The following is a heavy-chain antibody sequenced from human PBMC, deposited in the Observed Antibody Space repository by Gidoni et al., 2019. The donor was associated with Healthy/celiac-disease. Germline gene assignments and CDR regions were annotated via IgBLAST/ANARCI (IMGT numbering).Heavy chain of an antibody. CDR3: ARDRNFFSPFDP. CDR2: IYTSGST. CDR1: GGSISSGSYY. J-gene: IGHJ5*02. V-gene: IGHV4-61*02. Sequence: QVQLQESGPGLVKPSQTLSLTCTVSGGSISSGSYYWSWIRPPAGKGLEWIGRIYTSGSTNYNPSLKSRVTISVDTSKNQFSLKLSSVTAADTAVYYCARDRNFFSPFDPWGQGTLVTVSS.